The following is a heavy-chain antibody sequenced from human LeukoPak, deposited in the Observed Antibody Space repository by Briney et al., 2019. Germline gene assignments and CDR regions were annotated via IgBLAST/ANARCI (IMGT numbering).Heavy chain of an antibody. CDR3: AGQTLPYYYMDV. CDR2: ISSTGNT. V-gene: IGHV4-61*02. Sequence: PSETLSLTCTVSGASITTETYFWTWVRQPAGKELEWIGRISSTGNTDYNPSLKSRVIISRDRSKNQFSLGLNSVTATDTAVYYCAGQTLPYYYMDVWGKGTTVTISS. J-gene: IGHJ6*03. CDR1: GASITTETYF.